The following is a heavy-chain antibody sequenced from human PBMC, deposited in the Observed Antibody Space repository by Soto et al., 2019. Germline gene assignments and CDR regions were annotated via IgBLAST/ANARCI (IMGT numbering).Heavy chain of an antibody. CDR1: GGSISSSSYY. J-gene: IGHJ4*02. D-gene: IGHD2-2*01. Sequence: SETLSLTCTVSGGSISSSSYYWGWIRQPPGKGLEWIGSIYYSGSTYHNPSLKSRVTISVDTSKNQFSLKLSSVTAADTAVYYCARQGYCSSTSCYSLFDYWGQGTLVTVSS. CDR3: ARQGYCSSTSCYSLFDY. CDR2: IYYSGST. V-gene: IGHV4-39*01.